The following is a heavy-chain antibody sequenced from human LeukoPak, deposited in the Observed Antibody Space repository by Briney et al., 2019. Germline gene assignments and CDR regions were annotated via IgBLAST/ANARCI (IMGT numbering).Heavy chain of an antibody. CDR2: INHSRST. CDR1: GGSFSGYY. D-gene: IGHD3-22*01. CDR3: ASLYYDSSDYYSFDY. J-gene: IGHJ4*02. Sequence: PSETLSLTCAVYGGSFSGYYWSWIRQPPGKGLEWIGEINHSRSTNYNPSLKSRVTISVDTSKNQFSLKLSSVTAADTAVYYCASLYYDSSDYYSFDYWGQGTLVTVSS. V-gene: IGHV4-34*01.